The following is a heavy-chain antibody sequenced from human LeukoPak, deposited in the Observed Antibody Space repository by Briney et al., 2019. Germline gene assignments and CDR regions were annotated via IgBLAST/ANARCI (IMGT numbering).Heavy chain of an antibody. D-gene: IGHD6-13*01. CDR2: IWYDGSNK. V-gene: IGHV3-33*01. Sequence: GGSLRLSCAASGFTFSSYGMHWVRQAPGKGLEWVAVIWYDGSNKYYADSVKGRFTISRDNSKNTLYLQMNSLRAEDTAVYYRGRTHWSRWKRPPYLDYWGQGTLVTVSS. CDR1: GFTFSSYG. CDR3: GRTHWSRWKRPPYLDY. J-gene: IGHJ4*02.